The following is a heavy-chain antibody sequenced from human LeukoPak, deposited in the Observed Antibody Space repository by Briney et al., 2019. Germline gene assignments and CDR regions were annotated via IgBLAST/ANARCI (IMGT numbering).Heavy chain of an antibody. Sequence: PSETLSLTCTVSGGSISSYYWSWIRQPPGKGLEWIGYIYYSGSTSCNPSLQSRVTMSVDTSKNQFSLKLSSMTAADTAVYYCARARDVYYDRAFDIWGQGTMVTISS. D-gene: IGHD3-22*01. CDR2: IYYSGST. CDR3: ARARDVYYDRAFDI. V-gene: IGHV4-59*01. CDR1: GGSISSYY. J-gene: IGHJ3*02.